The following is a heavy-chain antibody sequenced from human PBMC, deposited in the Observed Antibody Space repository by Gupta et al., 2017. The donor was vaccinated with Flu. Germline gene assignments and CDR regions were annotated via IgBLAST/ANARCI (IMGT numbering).Heavy chain of an antibody. CDR1: GGYLSSGDYF. Sequence: QVQLQESGPGLVKPSETLSLTCSVSGGYLSSGDYFWSWIRQHPGKGLEWIAYIYYTGTTYYNPSLESRVTISVDTSNNQFSLQLSAVTAADTAVYYCARASESSFEYWGQGRLVTVSS. V-gene: IGHV4-31*03. J-gene: IGHJ4*02. CDR2: IYYTGTT. CDR3: ARASESSFEY.